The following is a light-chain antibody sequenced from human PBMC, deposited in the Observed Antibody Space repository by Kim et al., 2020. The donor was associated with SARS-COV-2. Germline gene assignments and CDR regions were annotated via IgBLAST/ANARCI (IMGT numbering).Light chain of an antibody. CDR3: QKYRYYSHT. V-gene: IGKV1-5*03. Sequence: DIQMTQSPSTLSANVGDRVIITCRASQSLDDWLAWYQHKPGKAPQLLIYMTSNLESGVPSRFSGSGFGTEFTLTISSLQPDDFATYYCQKYRYYSHTFGPGTKVDIK. CDR1: QSLDDW. J-gene: IGKJ3*01. CDR2: MTS.